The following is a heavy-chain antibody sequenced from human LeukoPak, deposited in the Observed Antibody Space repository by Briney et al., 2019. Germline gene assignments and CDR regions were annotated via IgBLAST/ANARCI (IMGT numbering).Heavy chain of an antibody. Sequence: ASVKVSCKASGYTFTGYYMHWVRQAPGQGLDWMGWINTTTGNPTYAQGFTGRFVFSLDTSVSTAYLQISSLKAEDTAVYYCARFTVTTPYYFDYWGQGTLVTVSS. V-gene: IGHV7-4-1*02. CDR2: INTTTGNP. J-gene: IGHJ4*02. D-gene: IGHD4-17*01. CDR3: ARFTVTTPYYFDY. CDR1: GYTFTGYY.